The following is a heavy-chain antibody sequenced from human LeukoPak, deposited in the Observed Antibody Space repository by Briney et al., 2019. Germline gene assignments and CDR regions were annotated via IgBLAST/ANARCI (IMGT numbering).Heavy chain of an antibody. Sequence: NTSETLSLTCTVSGGSISSYYWSWIRQPPGKGLEWIGYIYYSGSTNYNPSLKSRVTISVDTSKNQFSLKLSSVTAADTAVYYCARTYYYDSSGYPFDYWGQGTLVTVSS. CDR3: ARTYYYDSSGYPFDY. J-gene: IGHJ4*02. CDR1: GGSISSYY. V-gene: IGHV4-59*01. CDR2: IYYSGST. D-gene: IGHD3-22*01.